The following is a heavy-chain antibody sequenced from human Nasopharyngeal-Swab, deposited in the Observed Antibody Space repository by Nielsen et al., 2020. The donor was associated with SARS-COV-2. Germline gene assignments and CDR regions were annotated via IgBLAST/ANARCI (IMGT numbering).Heavy chain of an antibody. J-gene: IGHJ5*02. CDR2: IKQDGSEK. V-gene: IGHV3-7*01. CDR3: ARDFLLDRVPNWFDP. Sequence: GESLKIYCAASGFTFSSDWMSWVRQAPGKGLEWVANIKQDGSEKYYVASVKGRFTISRDNAKNSLYLQMNSLRAEDTAVYSCARDFLLDRVPNWFDPWGQGTLVTVSS. CDR1: GFTFSSDW. D-gene: IGHD2-2*03.